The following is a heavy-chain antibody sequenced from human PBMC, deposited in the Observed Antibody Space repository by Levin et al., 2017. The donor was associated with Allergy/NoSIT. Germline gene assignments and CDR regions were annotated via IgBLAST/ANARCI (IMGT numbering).Heavy chain of an antibody. J-gene: IGHJ4*02. CDR2: INHSGTT. V-gene: IGHV4-34*01. CDR1: GGSFSGYY. Sequence: SQTLSLTCAVYGGSFSGYYWSWIRQPPGKGLEWIGEINHSGTTNYNPSLKSRVTISIDTSKNQFSLKLSSVTAADTAVYYCASSRAYSSSWEYYFDYWGQGTLVTVSS. CDR3: ASSRAYSSSWEYYFDY. D-gene: IGHD6-13*01.